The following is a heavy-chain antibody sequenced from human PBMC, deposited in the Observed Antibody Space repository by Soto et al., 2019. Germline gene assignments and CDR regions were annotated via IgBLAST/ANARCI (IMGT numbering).Heavy chain of an antibody. J-gene: IGHJ4*02. D-gene: IGHD3-16*01. CDR2: IYSGGST. V-gene: IGHV3-66*01. CDR1: GFTVSNNY. Sequence: EEQLVESGGDLVQPGGSLRLSCAASGFTVSNNYMSWVRQAPGKGLEWVSLIYSGGSTYYADSVKGRFTISRDSSKNTLNLQMNGLRAEDTAMYYCAAYSHKGYWGQGTLVTVSS. CDR3: AAYSHKGY.